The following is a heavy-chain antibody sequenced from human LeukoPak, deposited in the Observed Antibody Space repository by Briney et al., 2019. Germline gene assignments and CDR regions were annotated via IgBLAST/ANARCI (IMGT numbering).Heavy chain of an antibody. CDR1: VYTFTGYY. CDR3: ARDLEIFSPYY. D-gene: IGHD2-15*01. CDR2: INPNSGDT. Sequence: ASVKVSCTDAVYTFTGYYIHWVRQAPGQGLEWMGWINPNSGDTNYAQKFQGRVTMTRDTSISTAYMELSRLRSDDTAIYYCARDLEIFSPYYWGQGTLVTVSS. V-gene: IGHV1-2*02. J-gene: IGHJ4*02.